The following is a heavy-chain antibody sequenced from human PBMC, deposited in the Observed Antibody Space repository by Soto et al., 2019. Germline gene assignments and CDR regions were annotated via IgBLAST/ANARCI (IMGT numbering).Heavy chain of an antibody. CDR2: INPNSGGA. V-gene: IGHV1-2*02. Sequence: QVQLVQSGAEVKKPGASVKVSCKASGYTFTGHYMHWVRQAPGQGLEWMGWINPNSGGANYAQKFQGRVTMTRDTSISTAYMELSRLRSDDTAVYYCAKNLHVTKPDGFDIWGQGTMVTVSS. CDR3: AKNLHVTKPDGFDI. CDR1: GYTFTGHY. D-gene: IGHD1-1*01. J-gene: IGHJ3*02.